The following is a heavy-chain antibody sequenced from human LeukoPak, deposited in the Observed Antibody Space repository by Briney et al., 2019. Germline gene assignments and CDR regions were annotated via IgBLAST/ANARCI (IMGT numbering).Heavy chain of an antibody. D-gene: IGHD1-26*01. CDR1: GFTFSSYA. CDR3: ARGPQYSGRIDY. V-gene: IGHV3-30-3*01. CDR2: ISYDGSNE. J-gene: IGHJ4*02. Sequence: GGSLRLSCVASGFTFSSYAMSWVRQAPEKGLEWVAVISYDGSNEYYEDSVKGRFTISRDSYRTTLYLQMISLSAEDTAVYYCARGPQYSGRIDYWGQGTLVTVSS.